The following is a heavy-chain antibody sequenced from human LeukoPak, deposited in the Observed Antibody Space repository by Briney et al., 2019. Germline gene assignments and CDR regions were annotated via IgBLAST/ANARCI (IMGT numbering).Heavy chain of an antibody. Sequence: GGSLRLSSAASGFTFSSYTMHWVRQAPGKGLEWVALISYDGNNKYYADSVKGRFTISRDNAKNTLYLQMNSLGADDTAVYYCARAGYCSGGSCYFDYWGQGTLVTVSS. D-gene: IGHD2-15*01. CDR3: ARAGYCSGGSCYFDY. CDR2: ISYDGNNK. V-gene: IGHV3-30-3*01. CDR1: GFTFSSYT. J-gene: IGHJ4*02.